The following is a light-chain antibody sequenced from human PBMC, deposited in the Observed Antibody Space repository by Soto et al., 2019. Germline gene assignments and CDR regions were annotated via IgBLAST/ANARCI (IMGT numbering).Light chain of an antibody. J-gene: IGKJ4*02. V-gene: IGKV4-1*01. CDR2: WAS. CDR1: QSVLYSSNNKNY. CDR3: QQYYSTPLS. Sequence: DIVMTQSPDSLAVSLGERATINCKSSQSVLYSSNNKNYLAWYQQKPGQPPKLLIYWASTRESGVPDRFSGRGSGTDFTLTISSLQAEDVAFYYGQQYYSTPLSFGGGTKVEIK.